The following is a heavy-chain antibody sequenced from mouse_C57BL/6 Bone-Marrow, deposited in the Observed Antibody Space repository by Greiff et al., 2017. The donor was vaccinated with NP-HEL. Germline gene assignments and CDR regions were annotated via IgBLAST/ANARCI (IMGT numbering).Heavy chain of an antibody. CDR3: ARHGGQLTYYYAMDY. J-gene: IGHJ4*01. V-gene: IGHV5-12*01. D-gene: IGHD3-3*01. CDR2: ISNGGGRT. Sequence: EVQVVESGGGLVQPGGSLKLSCAASGFTFSDYYMYWVRQTPEKRLEWVAYISNGGGRTYYPDTVKGRFTISRDNAKNTLYLQMSRLKSEDTAMYYCARHGGQLTYYYAMDYWGQGTSVTVSS. CDR1: GFTFSDYY.